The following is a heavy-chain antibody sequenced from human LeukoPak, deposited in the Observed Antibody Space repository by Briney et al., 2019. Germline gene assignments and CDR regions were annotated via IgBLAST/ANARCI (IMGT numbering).Heavy chain of an antibody. CDR2: IKPDGSEK. J-gene: IGHJ4*02. CDR1: GFTFSNYW. CDR3: TTYPRLGGGDTAFVS. D-gene: IGHD2-21*02. Sequence: GGSLRLSCAASGFTFSNYWMSWVRQPPGKGLEWVAHIKPDGSEKNYVDSVKGRFTISRDNSKNSLSLQMNSLRVEDTAVYYCTTYPRLGGGDTAFVSWGQGTLVTVSS. V-gene: IGHV3-7*01.